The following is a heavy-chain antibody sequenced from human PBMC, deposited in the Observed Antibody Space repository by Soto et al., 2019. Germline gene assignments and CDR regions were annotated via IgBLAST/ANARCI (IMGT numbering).Heavy chain of an antibody. CDR2: MNPNSGNT. V-gene: IGHV1-8*01. J-gene: IGHJ4*02. D-gene: IGHD2-2*01. CDR3: ARGRDCSSTSCYGNY. Sequence: GASVKVSCKASGYTFTSFDINWVRQATGQGLEWMGWMNPNSGNTGYAQKFQGRVTMTRNTSISTAYMELSSLRSEDTAVYYCARGRDCSSTSCYGNYWGQGTLVTVSS. CDR1: GYTFTSFD.